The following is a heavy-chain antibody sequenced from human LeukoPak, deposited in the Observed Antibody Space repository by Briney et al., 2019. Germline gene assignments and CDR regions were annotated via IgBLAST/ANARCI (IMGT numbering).Heavy chain of an antibody. CDR1: GHSISSGYY. CDR2: IYHSGST. CDR3: ARVGNPLVTVFAWFDP. J-gene: IGHJ5*02. V-gene: IGHV4-38-2*02. D-gene: IGHD3-3*01. Sequence: PSETLSLTCTVSGHSISSGYYWGWIRQPPGKGLEWIGSIYHSGSTYYNPSLKSRVTISVDTSKNQFSLKLSSVTAADTAVYYCARVGNPLVTVFAWFDPWGQGTLVTVSS.